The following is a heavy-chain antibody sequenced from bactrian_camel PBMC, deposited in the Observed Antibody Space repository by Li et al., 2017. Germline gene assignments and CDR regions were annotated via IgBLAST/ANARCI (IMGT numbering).Heavy chain of an antibody. CDR2: IINRGGTT. Sequence: QVQLVESGGGLVQPGGSLRLSCVASGFTFSNYYMSWVRQAPGKGLEWVSIINRGGTTYYADSMKGRFTISRDNAKNTLYLQMNSLRSEDTALYYCSADIGWLYGGSWHSSGDNYWGQGTQVTVS. D-gene: IGHD6*01. CDR1: GFTFSNYY. CDR3: SADIGWLYGGSWHSSGDNY. J-gene: IGHJ4*01. V-gene: IGHV3S28*01.